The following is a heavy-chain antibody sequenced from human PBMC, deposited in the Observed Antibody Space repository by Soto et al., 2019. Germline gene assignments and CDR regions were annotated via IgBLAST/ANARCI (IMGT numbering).Heavy chain of an antibody. D-gene: IGHD6-19*01. CDR3: AKDWDLAVAGVLDY. CDR1: GFTFSSYA. J-gene: IGHJ4*02. CDR2: ISGSGGST. Sequence: EVQLLESGGGLVQPGGSLRLSCAASGFTFSSYAMSWVRQAPGKGLEWVSVISGSGGSTYYTDSVKGRFTISRDNSKNTLYLQMNGLRAEDTAVYYCAKDWDLAVAGVLDYWGQGTLVTVSS. V-gene: IGHV3-23*01.